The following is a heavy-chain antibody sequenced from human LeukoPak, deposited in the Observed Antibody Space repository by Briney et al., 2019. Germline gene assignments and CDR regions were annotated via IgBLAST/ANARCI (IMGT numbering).Heavy chain of an antibody. Sequence: GASVKVSCKASGYTFTSYGISWVRQAPGQGLEWMGWISAYNGNTNYAQKLQGRVTMTTDTSTSTAYMELSSLRSDDTAVYYCARGYFDWLYRPDYYGMDVWGQGTTVTVSS. J-gene: IGHJ6*02. CDR3: ARGYFDWLYRPDYYGMDV. V-gene: IGHV1-18*01. CDR2: ISAYNGNT. CDR1: GYTFTSYG. D-gene: IGHD3-9*01.